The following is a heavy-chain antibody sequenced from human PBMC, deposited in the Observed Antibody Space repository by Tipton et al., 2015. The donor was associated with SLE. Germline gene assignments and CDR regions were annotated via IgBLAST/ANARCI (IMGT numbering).Heavy chain of an antibody. Sequence: GSLRLSCAASGFTFDDYAMHWVRQAPGKGLEWVSLISWDGGSTYYADSVKGRFTISRDNSKNSLYLQMNTLRAEDTALYYCAKDHYNSSGYFYLHYWGQGTLVTVSS. D-gene: IGHD3-22*01. V-gene: IGHV3-43D*04. CDR3: AKDHYNSSGYFYLHY. J-gene: IGHJ4*02. CDR1: GFTFDDYA. CDR2: ISWDGGST.